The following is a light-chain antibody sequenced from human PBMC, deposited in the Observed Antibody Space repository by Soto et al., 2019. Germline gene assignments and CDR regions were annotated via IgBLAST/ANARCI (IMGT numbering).Light chain of an antibody. CDR1: QSIRSH. CDR3: KQWYSTQIT. V-gene: IGKV1-39*01. CDR2: AAS. Sequence: DIQMTQSPSSLSASVGDRVTITCRASQSIRSHLIWYQTRPGKAPKVLIYAASSWQSGVPARFSGSGSGTDGNLIIRRLQPEDWATDYGKQWYSTQITFGQGTRLEIK. J-gene: IGKJ5*01.